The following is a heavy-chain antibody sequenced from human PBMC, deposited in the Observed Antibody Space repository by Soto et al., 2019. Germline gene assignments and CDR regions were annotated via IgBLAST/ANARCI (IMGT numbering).Heavy chain of an antibody. D-gene: IGHD6-13*01. J-gene: IGHJ4*02. CDR2: IDWDDDK. CDR1: GFSLSTTGMC. V-gene: IGHV2-70*11. CDR3: ARISPYSSSWYYFDY. Sequence: SGPTLVNPTQTLTLTCTCSGFSLSTTGMCVSWIRQPPGKALEWLARIDWDDDKYYSTSLKTRLTISKDTSKNQVVLTMTNMDPVDTATYYCARISPYSSSWYYFDYWGQGTLVTVSS.